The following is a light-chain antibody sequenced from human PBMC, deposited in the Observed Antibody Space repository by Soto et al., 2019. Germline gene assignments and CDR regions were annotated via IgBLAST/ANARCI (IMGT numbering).Light chain of an antibody. V-gene: IGLV4-69*01. Sequence: QLVLTQSPSASASLGASGKLTSTLSSGHSSYAIAWHQQQPEKGPRYLMKLNSDGSHSKGDGIPDRFSGSSSGAERYLTISSLQSEDEADYYCQTWGTGIHYVFGTGTKLTVL. CDR3: QTWGTGIHYV. CDR2: LNSDGSH. CDR1: SGHSSYA. J-gene: IGLJ1*01.